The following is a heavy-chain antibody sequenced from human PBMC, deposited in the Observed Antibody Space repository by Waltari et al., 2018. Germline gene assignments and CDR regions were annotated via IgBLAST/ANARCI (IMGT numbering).Heavy chain of an antibody. CDR3: ARDVDY. CDR2: MRPDGSQK. Sequence: EVRVVESGGGLVQPGGSLRLSCAASGFPLSRNRMSWFRQAPGKGLEWVANMRPDGSQKYYVDSVKGRFTISRDNAKNSLYLQMNSLRVEDTAVYYCARDVDYWGQGTLVTVSS. V-gene: IGHV3-7*01. J-gene: IGHJ4*02. CDR1: GFPLSRNR.